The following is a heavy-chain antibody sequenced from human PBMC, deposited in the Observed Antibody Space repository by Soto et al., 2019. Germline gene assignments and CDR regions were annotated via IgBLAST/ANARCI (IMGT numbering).Heavy chain of an antibody. V-gene: IGHV4-59*08. CDR1: GGSISSYY. Sequence: SETLSLTCTVSGGSISSYYWSWIRQPPGKGLEWIGYIYYSGSTNYNPSLKSRVTISVDTSKNQFSLKLSSVTAADTALYYCARQTYYYGSGSYYNWFDPWGQGTLVTVSS. J-gene: IGHJ5*02. CDR2: IYYSGST. D-gene: IGHD3-10*01. CDR3: ARQTYYYGSGSYYNWFDP.